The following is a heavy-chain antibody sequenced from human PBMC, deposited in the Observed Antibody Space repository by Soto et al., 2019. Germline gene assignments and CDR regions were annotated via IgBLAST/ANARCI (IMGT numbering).Heavy chain of an antibody. CDR2: ISGSGGST. CDR3: ARDAYYYDSSGSKIGMDV. Sequence: GSLRLSCVVSGLTFSDAWLSWVRQAPGKGLEWVSAISGSGGSTYYADSVKGRFTISRDNSKNTLYLQMNSLRAEDTAVYYCARDAYYYDSSGSKIGMDVWGQGTTVTVSS. CDR1: GLTFSDAW. V-gene: IGHV3-23*01. J-gene: IGHJ6*02. D-gene: IGHD3-22*01.